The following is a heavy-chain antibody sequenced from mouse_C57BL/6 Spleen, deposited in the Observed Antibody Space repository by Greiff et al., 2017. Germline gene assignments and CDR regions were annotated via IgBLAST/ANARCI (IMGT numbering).Heavy chain of an antibody. CDR3: ARSYGSNYAMDY. J-gene: IGHJ4*01. CDR2: IYPGDGDT. CDR1: GYAFSSYW. Sequence: QVQLQQSGAELVKPGASVKISCKASGYAFSSYWMNWVKQRPGQGLEWIGQIYPGDGDTNYNGKFKGKATLTADKSSSTAYMQLSSLTSEDAAVYFCARSYGSNYAMDYWGQGTSVTVSS. D-gene: IGHD1-1*01. V-gene: IGHV1-80*01.